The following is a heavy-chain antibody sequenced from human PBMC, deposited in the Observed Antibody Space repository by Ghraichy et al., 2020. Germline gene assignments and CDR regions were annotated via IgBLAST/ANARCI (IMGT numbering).Heavy chain of an antibody. J-gene: IGHJ4*02. D-gene: IGHD5/OR15-5a*01. CDR1: GGSFSGYY. CDR2: INHIGDT. V-gene: IGHV4-34*01. CDR3: ARGRLGHSVAQGLIY. Sequence: SETLSLTCAVYGGSFSGYYWTWIRQLPGKGLEWIGEINHIGDTNYNPSLKGRLTMSVDTSKNQFSMTLTSVTAADRAMYYCARGRLGHSVAQGLIYWGQGTLVAVSS.